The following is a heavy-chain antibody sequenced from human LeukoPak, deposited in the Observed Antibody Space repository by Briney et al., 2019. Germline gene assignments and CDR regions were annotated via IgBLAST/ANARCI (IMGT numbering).Heavy chain of an antibody. CDR3: ARYYDSSGYFDY. D-gene: IGHD3-22*01. J-gene: IGHJ4*02. CDR1: GGSISSYY. CDR2: IYYSGST. V-gene: IGHV4-59*01. Sequence: PSETLSLTCTVSGGSISSYYWSWIRQPPGKGLEWIGYIYYSGSTNYNPSLKSRVTISVDTSKNQFSLKLSSVTAADAAGYYCARYYDSSGYFDYWGQGTLVTVSS.